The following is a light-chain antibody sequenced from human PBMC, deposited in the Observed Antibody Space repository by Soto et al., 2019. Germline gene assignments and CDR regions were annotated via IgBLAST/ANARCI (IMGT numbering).Light chain of an antibody. CDR1: QTIKSTS. V-gene: IGKV3-20*01. CDR3: QQYGSSPRT. J-gene: IGKJ1*01. Sequence: EIVLTQSPGTLSLSPGESATLSCRASQTIKSTSLAWYQQRPGQAPSLLIYGASSRATGIPDKFSGSGSGTDFTLTISRLEPEDAGVYYCQQYGSSPRTFGQGTKVEI. CDR2: GAS.